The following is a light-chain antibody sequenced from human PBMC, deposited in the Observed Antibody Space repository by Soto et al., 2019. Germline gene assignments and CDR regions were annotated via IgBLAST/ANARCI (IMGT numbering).Light chain of an antibody. CDR2: DAS. CDR3: QQFHSFPVT. V-gene: IGKV1-5*01. CDR1: QSISIW. J-gene: IGKJ5*01. Sequence: DIQMTQSPSTLSASAGDRVTITCRASQSISIWLDWYQQKPGKAPKLLINDASSLESGVPSRFSGSGSGTEFTLTITSLQPDDFATYYCQQFHSFPVTFGQGTRLEIK.